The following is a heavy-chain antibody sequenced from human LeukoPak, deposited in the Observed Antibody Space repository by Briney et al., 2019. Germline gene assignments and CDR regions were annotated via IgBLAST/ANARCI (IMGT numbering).Heavy chain of an antibody. J-gene: IGHJ5*02. V-gene: IGHV3-74*01. CDR2: INSDGSST. CDR3: AREMADILTGYYPYNWFDP. D-gene: IGHD3-9*01. Sequence: GGSLRLSCAGSGFTFSSYWMHWVRQAPGKGLVWVSRINSDGSSTSYADSVKGRFTISRDNAKNTLYLQMNSLRAEDTAVYYCAREMADILTGYYPYNWFDPWGQGTLVTVSS. CDR1: GFTFSSYW.